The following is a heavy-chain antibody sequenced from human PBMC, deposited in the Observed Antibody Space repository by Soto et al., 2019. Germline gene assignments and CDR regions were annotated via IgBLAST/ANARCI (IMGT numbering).Heavy chain of an antibody. CDR1: GYTFTSYG. D-gene: IGHD1-1*01. CDR3: ARAGNDGSYYYYGMDV. J-gene: IGHJ6*02. CDR2: ISAYNGNT. Sequence: QVQLVQSGAEVKKPGASVKVSCKASGYTFTSYGISWVRQAPGQGLEWMGWISAYNGNTNYAQKLQGRVTMTTDTSTSTANRELRSLRSYDTAVYYGARAGNDGSYYYYGMDVWCQGTTVTVSS. V-gene: IGHV1-18*01.